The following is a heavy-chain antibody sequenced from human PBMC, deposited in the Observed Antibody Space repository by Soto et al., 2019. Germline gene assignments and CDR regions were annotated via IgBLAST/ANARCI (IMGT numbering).Heavy chain of an antibody. CDR1: GFTFSSYE. CDR3: AKYYDFCSGYYNYYYYGMDV. Sequence: GGTLRLSCAASGFTFSSYEMNWVRQAPGKGLEWVSYISCSGSTIYYAASVRGRFIFSGDNAKNSLYLQMTSLRAEDTAVYYCAKYYDFCSGYYNYYYYGMDVWGQGTTVTVSS. V-gene: IGHV3-48*03. D-gene: IGHD3-3*01. CDR2: ISCSGSTI. J-gene: IGHJ6*02.